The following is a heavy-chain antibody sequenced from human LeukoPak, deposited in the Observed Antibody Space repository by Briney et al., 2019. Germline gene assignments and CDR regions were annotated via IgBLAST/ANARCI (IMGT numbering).Heavy chain of an antibody. CDR1: GFTFSSYS. CDR3: ARAVAGKKLYYFDY. V-gene: IGHV3-21*01. D-gene: IGHD6-19*01. Sequence: GGSLRLSCAASGFTFSSYSMNWVRQAPGKGLEWVSSISSSSSYIYHADSVKGRFTISRDNAKNSLYLQMNSLRAEDTAVYYCARAVAGKKLYYFDYWGQGTLVTVSS. CDR2: ISSSSSYI. J-gene: IGHJ4*02.